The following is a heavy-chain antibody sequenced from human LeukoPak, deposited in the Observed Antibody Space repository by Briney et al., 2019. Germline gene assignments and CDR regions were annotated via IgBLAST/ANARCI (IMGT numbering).Heavy chain of an antibody. CDR3: AKEVGVTTRGSFAY. D-gene: IGHD1-26*01. V-gene: IGHV3-30*02. J-gene: IGHJ4*02. Sequence: GGSLRLSCAASGFTFSNHGMLWDRQAPGTGLEWVAFIRYDGSNQYYADSVKGRFTISRDSSKNTLYLQMNNLRDEDTAVYYCAKEVGVTTRGSFAYWGQGTLVTVSS. CDR2: IRYDGSNQ. CDR1: GFTFSNHG.